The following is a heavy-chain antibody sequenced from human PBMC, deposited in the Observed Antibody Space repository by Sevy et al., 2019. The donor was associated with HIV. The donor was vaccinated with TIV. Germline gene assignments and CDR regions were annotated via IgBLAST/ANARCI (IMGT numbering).Heavy chain of an antibody. J-gene: IGHJ4*02. CDR3: ARGVSDFWSGPGL. D-gene: IGHD3-3*01. CDR1: GGSFSGYY. CDR2: INRSGGT. V-gene: IGHV4-34*01. Sequence: SETLSLTCAVSGGSFSGYYWSWIRQPPGKGLEWIGEINRSGGTNYNPSPKSRVTISVDTSKNQFSLKLSSVTAADTAMYYCARGVSDFWSGPGLWGQGTLVTVSS.